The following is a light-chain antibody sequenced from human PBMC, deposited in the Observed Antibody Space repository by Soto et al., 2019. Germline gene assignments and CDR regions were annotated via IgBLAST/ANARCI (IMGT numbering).Light chain of an antibody. CDR3: QQYNTYST. Sequence: DIQMTQSPSTLSASVGDRVTITCRASQSISRWLAWYQQKPGKAPKALIYDASTSRSGVPSRFSGGGSGTEFTLTISSLQPDDFAPYYCQQYNTYSTFGQGTRLEIK. V-gene: IGKV1-5*01. J-gene: IGKJ5*01. CDR1: QSISRW. CDR2: DAS.